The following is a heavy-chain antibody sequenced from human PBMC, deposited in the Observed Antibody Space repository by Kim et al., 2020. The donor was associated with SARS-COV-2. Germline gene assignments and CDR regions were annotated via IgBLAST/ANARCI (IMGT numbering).Heavy chain of an antibody. D-gene: IGHD4-17*01. Sequence: SETLSLTCTVSGGSISSSSYYWGWIRQPPGKGLEWIGSIYYSGSTYYNPSLKSRVTISVDTSKNQFSLKLSSVTAADTAVYYCATLQNGDYVPWDYYGMDVWGQGTTVTVSS. CDR3: ATLQNGDYVPWDYYGMDV. CDR2: IYYSGST. J-gene: IGHJ6*02. CDR1: GGSISSSSYY. V-gene: IGHV4-39*01.